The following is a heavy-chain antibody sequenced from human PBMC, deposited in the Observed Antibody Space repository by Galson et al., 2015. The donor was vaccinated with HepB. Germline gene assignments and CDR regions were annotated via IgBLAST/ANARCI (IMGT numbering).Heavy chain of an antibody. CDR2: ISGPGDST. CDR1: GFTFSSYA. V-gene: IGHV3-23*01. Sequence: SLRLSCAASGFTFSSYAMSWVRQAPGKGLEWVSAISGPGDSTYYVASVKDRFTISRDNSKNTLYLQMNSLRAEDTAIYYCAKVITNGGYGPLDYWGQGTLVTVSS. CDR3: AKVITNGGYGPLDY. J-gene: IGHJ4*02. D-gene: IGHD2-8*01.